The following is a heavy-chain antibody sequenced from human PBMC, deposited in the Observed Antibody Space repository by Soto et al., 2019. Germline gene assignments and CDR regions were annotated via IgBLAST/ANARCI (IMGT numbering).Heavy chain of an antibody. CDR2: IYYSGST. J-gene: IGHJ6*02. CDR3: ARGVDYDSEYYYRMDV. CDR1: GGSISSYY. V-gene: IGHV4-59*12. Sequence: QVQLQESGPGLVKPSETLSLTCTVSGGSISSYYWSWIRQPPGKGLEWIGYIYYSGSTNYNPSLRGRVTKSVDTPKNQFSLKLSSVTAADTLVYYCARGVDYDSEYYYRMDVWGQGTTVTVSS. D-gene: IGHD3-22*01.